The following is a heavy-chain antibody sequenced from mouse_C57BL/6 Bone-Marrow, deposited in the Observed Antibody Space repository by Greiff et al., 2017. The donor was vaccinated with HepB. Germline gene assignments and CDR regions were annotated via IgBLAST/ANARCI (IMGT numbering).Heavy chain of an antibody. CDR2: IDPENGDT. CDR3: TTFYGSSYVRYFDV. D-gene: IGHD1-1*01. Sequence: EVQLQQSGAELVRPGASVKLSCTASGFNIKDDYMHWVKQRPEQGLEWIGWIDPENGDTEYASKFQGKATITADTSSNTAYLQLSSLTSEDTAVYYCTTFYGSSYVRYFDVWGTGTTVTVSS. V-gene: IGHV14-4*01. J-gene: IGHJ1*03. CDR1: GFNIKDDY.